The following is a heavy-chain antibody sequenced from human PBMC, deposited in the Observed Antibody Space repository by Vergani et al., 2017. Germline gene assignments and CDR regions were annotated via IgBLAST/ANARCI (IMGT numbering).Heavy chain of an antibody. Sequence: QVQLVQSGAEVKKPGSSVKVSCKASGGTFSSYAISWVRQAPGQGLEWMGGIIPIFGTANYAQKFQARVTITADDSTSTAYMALSSLRSEDTAVYYCARSRTVTTIPYYYYYIDVWGKGTTVTVSS. J-gene: IGHJ6*03. CDR2: IIPIFGTA. CDR1: GGTFSSYA. CDR3: ARSRTVTTIPYYYYYIDV. V-gene: IGHV1-69*12. D-gene: IGHD4-11*01.